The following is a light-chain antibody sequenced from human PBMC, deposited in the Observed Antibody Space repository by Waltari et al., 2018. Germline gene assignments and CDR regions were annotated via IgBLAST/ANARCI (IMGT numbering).Light chain of an antibody. Sequence: DIQMTQSPSTLSASVGDRVTIPCRASQSITNWLAWYQQTPGKAHKLLIYRASNLESGVPTRFSGSGSGTEFPLTISSLQPDDVANYYCQQYDKYWTFGQGTKVEIK. J-gene: IGKJ1*01. CDR2: RAS. CDR1: QSITNW. CDR3: QQYDKYWT. V-gene: IGKV1-5*03.